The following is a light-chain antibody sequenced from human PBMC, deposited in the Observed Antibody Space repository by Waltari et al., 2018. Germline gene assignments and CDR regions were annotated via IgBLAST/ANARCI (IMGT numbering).Light chain of an antibody. CDR1: VLAEKY. V-gene: IGLV3-27*01. CDR3: HAAADNNWF. CDR2: KDT. J-gene: IGLJ2*01. Sequence: YDLAQPFSVSVSPGQTATITYSGDVLAEKYVRWFQQRPGQAPTLILYKDTERPSGLPERFSGSSSGSTVTLTIRGALLEDEADYHCHAAADNNWFFGGGTKLTVL.